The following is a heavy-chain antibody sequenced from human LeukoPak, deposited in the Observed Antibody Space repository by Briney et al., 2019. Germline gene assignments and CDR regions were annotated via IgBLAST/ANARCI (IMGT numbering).Heavy chain of an antibody. CDR1: GYTFTGYY. V-gene: IGHV1-2*06. D-gene: IGHD3-10*01. CDR2: INPNSGGT. J-gene: IGHJ5*02. Sequence: ASVKVSCKASGYTFTGYYMHWVRQAPGQGLEWMGRINPNSGGTNYAQKFQGRVTMTRDTSISTAYMELSRLRSDGTAVYYCARGAYGSGSYYSNWFDPWGQGTLVTVSS. CDR3: ARGAYGSGSYYSNWFDP.